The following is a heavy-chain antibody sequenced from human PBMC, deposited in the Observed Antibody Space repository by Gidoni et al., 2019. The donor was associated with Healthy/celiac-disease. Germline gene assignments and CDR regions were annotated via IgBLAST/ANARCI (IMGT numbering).Heavy chain of an antibody. CDR3: ARQVSSGRMGDAFDI. V-gene: IGHV5-51*01. Sequence: EVQLVQSGAEVKKPGESLKISGKGSGYSLTSYWIGWVRKMPGKGLEWMGIIYPGDSDTRYSPSFQGQVTISADKSISTAYLQWSRLKASDTAMYYCARQVSSGRMGDAFDIWGQGTMVTVSS. J-gene: IGHJ3*02. CDR2: IYPGDSDT. D-gene: IGHD6-19*01. CDR1: GYSLTSYW.